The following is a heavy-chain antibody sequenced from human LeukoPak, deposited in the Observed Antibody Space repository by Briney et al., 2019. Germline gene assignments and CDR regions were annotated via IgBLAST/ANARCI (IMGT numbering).Heavy chain of an antibody. CDR3: ARGPLTYSSGWFKWFDP. CDR2: INHSGST. Sequence: SETLSLTCAVYGGSFSGYYWSWIRQPPGKGLEWIGEINHSGSTNYNPSLKSRVTISVDTSKDQFSLKLSSVTAADTAVYYCARGPLTYSSGWFKWFDPWGQGTLVTVSS. J-gene: IGHJ5*02. D-gene: IGHD6-19*01. V-gene: IGHV4-34*01. CDR1: GGSFSGYY.